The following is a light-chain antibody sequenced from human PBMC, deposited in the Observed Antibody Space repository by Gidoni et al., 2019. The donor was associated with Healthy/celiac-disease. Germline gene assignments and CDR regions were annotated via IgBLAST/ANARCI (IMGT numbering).Light chain of an antibody. CDR2: AAS. J-gene: IGKJ5*01. Sequence: DIQMTQSPSSLSASVGDRVTITCRASQSISSYLNWYQQKPGKAPKLLIYAASSLQSGVPSRFSGSGSGTDFTLTISRLQPEDVATYYCQQSYDTPRTFGQGTRVEIK. V-gene: IGKV1-39*01. CDR1: QSISSY. CDR3: QQSYDTPRT.